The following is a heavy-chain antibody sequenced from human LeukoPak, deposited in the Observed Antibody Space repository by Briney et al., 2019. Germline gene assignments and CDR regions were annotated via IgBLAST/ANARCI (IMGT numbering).Heavy chain of an antibody. CDR2: ISYDGSNK. Sequence: GASVKVSCKASGGTFSSYAMHWVRQAPGKGLEWVAVISYDGSNKYYADSVKGRFTISRDNSKNTLYLQMNSLRAEDTAVYYCARDHALWWGYYYYMDVWGKGTTVTVSS. CDR3: ARDHALWWGYYYYMDV. J-gene: IGHJ6*03. CDR1: GGTFSSYA. D-gene: IGHD4/OR15-4a*01. V-gene: IGHV3-30*04.